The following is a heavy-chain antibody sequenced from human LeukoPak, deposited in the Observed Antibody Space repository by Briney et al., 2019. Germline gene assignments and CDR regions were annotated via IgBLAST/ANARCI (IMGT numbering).Heavy chain of an antibody. CDR1: GYTFTGYY. CDR3: ARWVQNWNYVLYNWFDP. J-gene: IGHJ5*02. Sequence: ASVKVSCKASGYTFTGYYMHWVRQAPGQGLEWMGWINPNSGGTNYAQKFQGRVTMTRDTSISTAYMELSRLRSDDTAVYYCARWVQNWNYVLYNWFDPWGRGTLVTVSS. D-gene: IGHD1-7*01. V-gene: IGHV1-2*02. CDR2: INPNSGGT.